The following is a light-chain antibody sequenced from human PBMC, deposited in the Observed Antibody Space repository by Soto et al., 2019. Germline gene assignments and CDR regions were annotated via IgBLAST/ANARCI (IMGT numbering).Light chain of an antibody. J-gene: IGKJ4*01. V-gene: IGKV3-15*01. Sequence: EVVVTQSPATLSVSPGERGTLSCRASQSVNSNLAWYQQKPGQAPRLLIYDASTRATGIPARFSGGGSGTEFTLTISSLQSEDFAVYYCQQYNNWLALTFGGGTKVEIK. CDR2: DAS. CDR1: QSVNSN. CDR3: QQYNNWLALT.